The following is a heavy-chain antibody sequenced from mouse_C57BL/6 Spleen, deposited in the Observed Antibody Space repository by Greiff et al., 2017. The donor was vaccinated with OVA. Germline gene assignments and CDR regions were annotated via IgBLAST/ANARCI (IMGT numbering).Heavy chain of an antibody. J-gene: IGHJ3*01. CDR2: INPNNGGA. CDR3: ASERANWEFAY. D-gene: IGHD4-1*01. Sequence: VQLQQSGPELVKPGASVKMSCKASGYTFTDYNMHWVKQSHGKSLEWIGYINPNNGGASYNQKFKGKATLTVNKSSSTAYMELRSLTSEDSAVYYCASERANWEFAYWGQGTLVTVSA. CDR1: GYTFTDYN. V-gene: IGHV1-22*01.